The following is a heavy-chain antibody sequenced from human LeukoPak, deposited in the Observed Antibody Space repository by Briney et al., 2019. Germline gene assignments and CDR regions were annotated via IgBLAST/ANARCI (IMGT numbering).Heavy chain of an antibody. CDR3: AKDPQHPLDY. J-gene: IGHJ4*02. Sequence: GGSLRLSCAASGFTFSSYVMTWVRQAPGKGLEWVSTIGNSDELHYADSVKGRFTISRDNSKNTLYLQMNSLKVEDTAIYSCAKDPQHPLDYWGRGTLVTVSP. CDR2: IGNSDEL. V-gene: IGHV3-23*05. D-gene: IGHD2-2*01. CDR1: GFTFSSYV.